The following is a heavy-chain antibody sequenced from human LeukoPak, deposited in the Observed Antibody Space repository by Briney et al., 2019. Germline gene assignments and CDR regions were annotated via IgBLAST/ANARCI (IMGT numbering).Heavy chain of an antibody. V-gene: IGHV4-59*01. CDR1: CGSISSYY. D-gene: IGHD1-26*01. CDR3: AREWYGGSSDYFDY. CDR2: IYYSGST. Sequence: SETLSLTCTVSCGSISSYYWSWIRQPPGKGLEWIGYIYYSGSTNYNPSLKSRVTISVDTSKNQFSLKLSSVTAADTAVYYCAREWYGGSSDYFDYWGQGTLVTVSS. J-gene: IGHJ4*02.